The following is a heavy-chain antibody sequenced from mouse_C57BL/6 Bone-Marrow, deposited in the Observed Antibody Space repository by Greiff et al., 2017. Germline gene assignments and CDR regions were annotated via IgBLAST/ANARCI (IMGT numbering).Heavy chain of an antibody. J-gene: IGHJ4*01. V-gene: IGHV2-6-1*01. CDR3: ARHMVPGYYYAMDY. CDR2: IWSDGST. CDR1: GFSLTSYG. Sequence: VQLQESGPGLVAPSPSLSITCTVSGFSLTSYGVHWVRQPPGKGLEWLVVIWSDGSTTYNSALKSRLSISKDNSKSQVFLKMNSLQTDDTAMYYCARHMVPGYYYAMDYWGQGTSVTVSS. D-gene: IGHD1-1*02.